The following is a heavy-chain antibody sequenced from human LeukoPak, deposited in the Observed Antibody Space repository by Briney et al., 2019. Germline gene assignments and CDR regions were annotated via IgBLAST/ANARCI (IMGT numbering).Heavy chain of an antibody. V-gene: IGHV3-30*02. CDR1: GFTFSSYG. J-gene: IGHJ4*02. CDR3: AREGGEWELLRTFDY. Sequence: GGSLRLSCAASGFTFSSYGMHWVRQAPGKGLEWVAFIRYDGSNKYYADSVKGRFTISRDNSKNTLYLQMNSLRAEDTAVYYCAREGGEWELLRTFDYWGQGTLVTVSS. CDR2: IRYDGSNK. D-gene: IGHD1-26*01.